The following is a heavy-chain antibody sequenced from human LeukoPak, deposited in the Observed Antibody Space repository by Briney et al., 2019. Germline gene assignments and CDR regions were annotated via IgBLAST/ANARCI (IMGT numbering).Heavy chain of an antibody. V-gene: IGHV4-34*01. Sequence: SETLSLTCAVYGGSFSGYYWSWIRQPPGKGLEWIGEINHSGSTNYNPSLKSRVTISVDTSKNQFSLKLSSVTAADTAVYYCARALFDGYYFDYWGQGTLVTVSS. CDR1: GGSFSGYY. CDR3: ARALFDGYYFDY. CDR2: INHSGST. D-gene: IGHD3-16*01. J-gene: IGHJ4*02.